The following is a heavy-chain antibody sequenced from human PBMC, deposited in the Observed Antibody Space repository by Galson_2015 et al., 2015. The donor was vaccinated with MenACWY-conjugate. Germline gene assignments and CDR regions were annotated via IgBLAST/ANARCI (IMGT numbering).Heavy chain of an antibody. J-gene: IGHJ3*02. CDR1: GFTFSGYW. D-gene: IGHD2-21*02. CDR2: INGDGSRI. CDR3: ARDDNPYCGGDCNSDAFDI. Sequence: SLRLSCAASGFTFSGYWMAWVRQAPGKGPEWVANINGDGSRINYVDSVKGRFTISRDNAQNSLFLQMNSLGVEDTALYYCARDDNPYCGGDCNSDAFDIWGQGTTVIVSS. V-gene: IGHV3-7*03.